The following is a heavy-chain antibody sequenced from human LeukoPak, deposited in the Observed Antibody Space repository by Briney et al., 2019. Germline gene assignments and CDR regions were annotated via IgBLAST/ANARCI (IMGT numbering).Heavy chain of an antibody. D-gene: IGHD3-22*01. CDR1: GYSFTSYW. CDR3: ASLSTYSYYYDSSGYPLFQH. CDR2: IYPGDSDT. J-gene: IGHJ1*01. Sequence: ASVKISCKGSGYSFTSYWIGWVRQMPGKGLEWMGIIYPGDSDTRYSPSFQGQVTISADKSISTAYLQWSSLKASDTAMYYCASLSTYSYYYDSSGYPLFQHWGQGTLVTVSS. V-gene: IGHV5-51*01.